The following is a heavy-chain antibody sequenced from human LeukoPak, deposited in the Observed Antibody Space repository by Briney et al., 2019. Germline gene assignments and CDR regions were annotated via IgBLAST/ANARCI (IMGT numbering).Heavy chain of an antibody. J-gene: IGHJ4*02. CDR2: IYYSGST. CDR1: GRSISSYY. D-gene: IGHD1-26*01. V-gene: IGHV4-59*01. CDR3: ARKIVGATGFDY. Sequence: SETLSLTCTVSGRSISSYYWSWIRQPPGKGLEWIGYIYYSGSTNYNPSLKSRVTISVDTSKNQFSLKLSSVTAADTAVYYCARKIVGATGFDYWGQGTLVTVSS.